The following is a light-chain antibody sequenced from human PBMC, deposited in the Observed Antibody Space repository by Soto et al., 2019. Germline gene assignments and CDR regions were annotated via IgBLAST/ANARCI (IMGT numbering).Light chain of an antibody. J-gene: IGKJ1*01. CDR3: QQYGGSPQT. CDR1: QSVSNY. V-gene: IGKV3-20*01. CDR2: GAS. Sequence: EIVLTQSPGTLSLSPGERATLSCRARQSVSNYLAWYQQKPGQAPRLPIYGASSRATGIPDRFSGSGSGTDFTLTISRLEPEDFAVYYCQQYGGSPQTFGQGT.